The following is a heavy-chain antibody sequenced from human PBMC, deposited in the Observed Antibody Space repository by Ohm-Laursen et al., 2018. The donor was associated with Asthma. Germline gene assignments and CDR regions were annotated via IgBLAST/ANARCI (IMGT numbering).Heavy chain of an antibody. D-gene: IGHD1-26*01. Sequence: SLRLSCTASGYTFSRYSIHWVREIQGKGLEWVASISTASSFIYYADSVRGRFSTSRDNARNSVYLQMNSLRAEDTALHYCARIGPEWELPGREYSLHHWGEGTLVTVSS. CDR1: GYTFSRYS. CDR3: ARIGPEWELPGREYSLHH. V-gene: IGHV3-21*01. J-gene: IGHJ1*01. CDR2: ISTASSFI.